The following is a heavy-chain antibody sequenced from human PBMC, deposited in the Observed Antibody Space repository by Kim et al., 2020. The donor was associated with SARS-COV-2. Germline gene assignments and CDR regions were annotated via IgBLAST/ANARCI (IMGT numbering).Heavy chain of an antibody. Sequence: ASVKVSCKASGYTLTDHYIHWVRQAPGHGLEWLGWIDPMTGGTVYARKFQGRVTMTRERPINTAYMELSRLTSDDTAIYYCARVWATTRTTDTFDIWGQGTLVSVSS. V-gene: IGHV1-2*02. CDR1: GYTLTDHY. J-gene: IGHJ3*02. D-gene: IGHD1-1*01. CDR2: IDPMTGGT. CDR3: ARVWATTRTTDTFDI.